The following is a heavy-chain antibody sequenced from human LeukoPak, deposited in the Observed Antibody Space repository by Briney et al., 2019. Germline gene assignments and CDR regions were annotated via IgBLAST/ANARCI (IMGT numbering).Heavy chain of an antibody. D-gene: IGHD1-26*01. V-gene: IGHV3-21*01. CDR2: ISSSSSYI. CDR1: GFTFSGYS. CDR3: AREYVGPWYFDY. Sequence: PGGSLRLSCAASGFTFSGYSMNWVRQAPGKGLEWVSSISSSSSYIYYADSVKGRFTISRDNAKNSLYLQMNSLRAEDTAVYYCAREYVGPWYFDYWGQGTLVTVSS. J-gene: IGHJ4*02.